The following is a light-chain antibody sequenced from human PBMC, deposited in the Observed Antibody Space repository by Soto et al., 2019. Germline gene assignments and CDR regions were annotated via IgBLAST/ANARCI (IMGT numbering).Light chain of an antibody. CDR2: DAS. CDR1: QSIRRL. Sequence: DIQMTQSPSMLSASVGDRVTIACRASQSIRRLLAWYQQKPGKAPKLLIFDASTLESGVPSRFSGRGSETEFTLTISSLQPDDFATYYCQQYNSYSPATFGQGTKVDIK. V-gene: IGKV1-5*01. CDR3: QQYNSYSPAT. J-gene: IGKJ1*01.